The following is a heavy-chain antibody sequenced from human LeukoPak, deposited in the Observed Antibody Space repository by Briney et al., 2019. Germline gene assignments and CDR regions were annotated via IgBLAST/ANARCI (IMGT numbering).Heavy chain of an antibody. J-gene: IGHJ4*02. CDR1: GFTFSNYA. Sequence: PGGSLRLSCAASGFTFSNYAIHWVRQAPGKGLEWVAIISYDGSNKYYADSVRGRFTISRDNSENTLYLQMNSLRAEDTAVYYCAKGPRAYYYGSGTYSKESYLDYWGQGTLVTVSS. V-gene: IGHV3-30*04. CDR2: ISYDGSNK. CDR3: AKGPRAYYYGSGTYSKESYLDY. D-gene: IGHD3-10*01.